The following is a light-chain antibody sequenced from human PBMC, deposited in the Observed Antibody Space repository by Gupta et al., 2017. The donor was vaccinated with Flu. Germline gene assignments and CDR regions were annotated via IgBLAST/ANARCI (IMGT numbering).Light chain of an antibody. CDR3: PTWARGVV. Sequence: QLVLTQSPSASASLGASVKLTCTLSSGHSTHAIAWHQQQPEKGPRYLMKMTSGGRHMKGDGIPDRFSGSSSGAERYLTISSLQSDDEADYFCPTWARGVVFGGGTKLTV. V-gene: IGLV4-69*01. J-gene: IGLJ2*01. CDR1: SGHSTHA. CDR2: MTSGGRH.